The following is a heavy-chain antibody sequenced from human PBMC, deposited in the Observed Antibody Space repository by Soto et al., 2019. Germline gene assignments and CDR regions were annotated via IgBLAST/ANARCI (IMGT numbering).Heavy chain of an antibody. CDR1: GGSISSYY. CDR2: IYYSGSS. V-gene: IGHV4-59*12. CDR3: ARGRYRFDP. J-gene: IGHJ5*02. Sequence: SETLSLTCTVSGGSISSYYWAWIRQPPGKGLEWIGYIYYSGSSNYNPSLKSRVTMSVDTSKSQFSLKLSSVTAADTAVYYCARGRYRFDPWGQGTLVTVSS. D-gene: IGHD1-20*01.